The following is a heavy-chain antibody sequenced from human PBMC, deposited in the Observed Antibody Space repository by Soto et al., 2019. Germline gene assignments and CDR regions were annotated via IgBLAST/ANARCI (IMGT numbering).Heavy chain of an antibody. CDR1: GGTFSSYG. J-gene: IGHJ6*02. V-gene: IGHV1-69*06. Sequence: SVKVSWKASGGTFSSYGISWVRQAPGQGLEWMGGIIPIFGTANYAQKFQGRVTITADKSTSTAYMELSSLRSEDTAVYYCARVDRDDILTGYYNGMSVWGQGTTVTVYS. D-gene: IGHD3-9*01. CDR2: IIPIFGTA. CDR3: ARVDRDDILTGYYNGMSV.